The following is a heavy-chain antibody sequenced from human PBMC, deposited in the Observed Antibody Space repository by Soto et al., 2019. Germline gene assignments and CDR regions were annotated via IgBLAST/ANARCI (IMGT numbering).Heavy chain of an antibody. Sequence: QVQLVESGGGVVQPGRSLRLSCAASGFTFSSYAMHWVRQAPGKGLEWVAVISYDGSNKYYADSVKGRFTISRDNSKNTLYLQMNSLRAEDTAVYYCARDGLRYCCGDCYHWYFDLWGRGTLVTVS. J-gene: IGHJ2*01. CDR1: GFTFSSYA. CDR2: ISYDGSNK. V-gene: IGHV3-30-3*01. CDR3: ARDGLRYCCGDCYHWYFDL. D-gene: IGHD2-21*02.